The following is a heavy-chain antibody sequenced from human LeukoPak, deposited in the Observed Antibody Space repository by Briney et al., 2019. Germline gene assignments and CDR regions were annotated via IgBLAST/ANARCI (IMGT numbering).Heavy chain of an antibody. CDR3: ARGMSTGEY. CDR2: ISQEGCEK. J-gene: IGHJ4*02. Sequence: GGSLRLSCAASGFTLSRYRMSGVREPPGKGLEWVANISQEGCEKYYADSVKGRFTISRDNAKNSLYLQMNSLRAEDTAVYYCARGMSTGEYWGQGTLVTVSS. CDR1: GFTLSRYR. V-gene: IGHV3-7*04. D-gene: IGHD3-16*01.